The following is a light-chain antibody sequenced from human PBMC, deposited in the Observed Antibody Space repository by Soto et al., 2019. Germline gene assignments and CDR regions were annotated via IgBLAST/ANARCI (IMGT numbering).Light chain of an antibody. CDR3: QVWETGSDHPV. V-gene: IGLV3-21*02. J-gene: IGLJ2*01. CDR1: NIGSKS. CDR2: DDT. Sequence: SYELTQPPSMSVAPGQTARITCGGGNIGSKSLHWYQQKPGQAPVLVVYDDTDRPSGIPERFSGSNSANTATLTISRVEGGDEADYYCQVWETGSDHPVFGGGTKLTVL.